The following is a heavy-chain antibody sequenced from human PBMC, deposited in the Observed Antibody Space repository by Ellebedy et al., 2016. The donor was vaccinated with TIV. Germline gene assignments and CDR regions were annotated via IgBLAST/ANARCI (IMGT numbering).Heavy chain of an antibody. V-gene: IGHV3-49*03. CDR1: GFNFADYA. D-gene: IGHD2-15*01. Sequence: GESLKISCTGSGFNFADYAVTWFRQAPGKGLEWVGFIRSEVYGGTTEYAASVKGRFTISRDDSKSIAYLQMKSLKTEDTGVYFCTRGRGYCPGNLCHRIFYFFYDGMDVWGQGTTVAVSS. J-gene: IGHJ6*02. CDR2: IRSEVYGGTT. CDR3: TRGRGYCPGNLCHRIFYFFYDGMDV.